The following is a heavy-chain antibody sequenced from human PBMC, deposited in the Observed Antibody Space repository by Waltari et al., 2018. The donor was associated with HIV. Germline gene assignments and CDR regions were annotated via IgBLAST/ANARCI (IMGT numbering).Heavy chain of an antibody. J-gene: IGHJ4*02. CDR3: ARRAAYCSSTSCSRFDY. D-gene: IGHD2-2*01. V-gene: IGHV1-18*01. CDR1: GYTFTSYG. Sequence: QVQLVQSGAEVKKPGASVKVSCKASGYTFTSYGISWVRQAPGQGLEWMGWGSAYNGNTNYAPKRQGRVTMTTDTSPSTAYMGLRGLGSDDTAVYYCARRAAYCSSTSCSRFDYWGQGTLVTVSS. CDR2: GSAYNGNT.